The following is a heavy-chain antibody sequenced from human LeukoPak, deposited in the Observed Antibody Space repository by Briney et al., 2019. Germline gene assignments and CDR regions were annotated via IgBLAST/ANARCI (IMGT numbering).Heavy chain of an antibody. V-gene: IGHV4-39*01. CDR1: GGSISSSSYY. CDR3: ARVGCSSARCYDTVVVDRYYYTDV. Sequence: SETLSLTCTVSGGSISSSSYYWGWIRQPPGKGLEWIGSIYYSGSTYYNPSLKSRVTISVDMSKSQFSLNLSSVTAADTAVYYCARVGCSSARCYDTVVVDRYYYTDVWGKGTTVTVSS. D-gene: IGHD2-2*01. J-gene: IGHJ6*03. CDR2: IYYSGST.